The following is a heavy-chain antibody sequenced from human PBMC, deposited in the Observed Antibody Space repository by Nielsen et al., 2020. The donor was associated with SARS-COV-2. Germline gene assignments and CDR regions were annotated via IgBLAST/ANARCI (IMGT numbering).Heavy chain of an antibody. CDR2: INHSGST. Sequence: SETLSLTCAVYGGSFSGYDWSWIRQAPGKGLEWIGEINHSGSTKYNPSLKSRVTISVDTSKNQFSLKLSSVTAADTAVYYCARDQGVDSSGPDAFDIWGQGTMVTVSS. CDR3: ARDQGVDSSGPDAFDI. V-gene: IGHV4-34*01. D-gene: IGHD3-22*01. J-gene: IGHJ3*02. CDR1: GGSFSGYD.